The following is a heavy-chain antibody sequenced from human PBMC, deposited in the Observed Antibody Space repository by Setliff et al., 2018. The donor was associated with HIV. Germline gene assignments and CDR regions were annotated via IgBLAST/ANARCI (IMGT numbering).Heavy chain of an antibody. D-gene: IGHD3-10*01. Sequence: PSETLSLTCAVYGGSFSGYYWSWIRQPPGKGLEWIGEINDSGSTNYNPSLKSRVTMSVDTSKNQFSLKLTSVTAADTAVYYCARAPYVSGSFGWFDPWGQGTLVTVSS. CDR2: INDSGST. CDR3: ARAPYVSGSFGWFDP. CDR1: GGSFSGYY. V-gene: IGHV4-34*01. J-gene: IGHJ5*02.